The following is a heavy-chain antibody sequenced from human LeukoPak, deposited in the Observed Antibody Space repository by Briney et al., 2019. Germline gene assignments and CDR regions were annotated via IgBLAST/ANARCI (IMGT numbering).Heavy chain of an antibody. V-gene: IGHV3-33*01. CDR2: IWYDGSNK. J-gene: IGHJ4*02. D-gene: IGHD3-10*01. CDR1: GFTFSSYG. CDR3: ARVGYYASGPFSYFDY. Sequence: GGSLRLSCAASGFTFSSYGMHWVRQAPGKGLEWVAVIWYDGSNKYYADSVKGRFTISRDNSKNTLYLQMNSLRAEDTAVYYCARVGYYASGPFSYFDYWGQGTLVTVSS.